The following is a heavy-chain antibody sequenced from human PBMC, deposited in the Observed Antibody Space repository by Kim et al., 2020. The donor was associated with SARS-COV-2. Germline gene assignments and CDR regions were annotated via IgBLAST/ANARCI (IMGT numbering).Heavy chain of an antibody. CDR3: ARASHCSGGSCYGDY. D-gene: IGHD2-15*01. CDR2: ISAYNGNT. J-gene: IGHJ4*02. CDR1: GYTFTSYG. V-gene: IGHV1-18*01. Sequence: ASVKVSCKASGYTFTSYGISWVRQAPGQGLEWMGWISAYNGNTNYAQKLQGRVTMTTHTSTSTAYMELRSLRSDDTAVYYCARASHCSGGSCYGDYWGQGTLVTVSS.